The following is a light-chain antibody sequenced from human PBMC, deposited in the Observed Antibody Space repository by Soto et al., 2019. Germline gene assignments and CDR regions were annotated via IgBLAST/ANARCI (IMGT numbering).Light chain of an antibody. CDR1: SSDVGGYNF. V-gene: IGLV2-8*01. Sequence: QSALTQPPSASGFPGQSVTISCTGTSSDVGGYNFVSWYQQHPGKAPKFMIYEVTKRPSGVPDRFSGSKSGNTASLTVSGLQAEVEADYYCSSYAGGIKWVFGGGTKLTVL. J-gene: IGLJ3*02. CDR3: SSYAGGIKWV. CDR2: EVT.